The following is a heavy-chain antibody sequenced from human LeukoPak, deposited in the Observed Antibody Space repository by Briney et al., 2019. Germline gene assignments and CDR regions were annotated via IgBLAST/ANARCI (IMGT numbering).Heavy chain of an antibody. CDR3: ARLGCASCYHSSTFDI. CDR2: IYYSGAT. V-gene: IGHV4-59*08. CDR1: GGSISSYY. D-gene: IGHD2-15*01. Sequence: SETLSLTCTVSGGSISSYYWSWIRPPPGKGRGWIGYIYYSGATNYNPSLKSRVTISVDTSKNQFSLKLRSVTAADTAVYYCARLGCASCYHSSTFDIWGQGTMVTVSS. J-gene: IGHJ3*02.